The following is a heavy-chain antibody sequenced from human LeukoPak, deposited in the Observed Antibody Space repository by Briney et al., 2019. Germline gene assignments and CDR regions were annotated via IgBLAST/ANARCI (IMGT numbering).Heavy chain of an antibody. CDR1: GFTFSTYA. D-gene: IGHD3-22*01. V-gene: IGHV3-21*01. Sequence: GGSLRLSCAASGFTFSTYAMSWVRQTPGKGLEWVSSISSSSSYIYYADSVKGRFTTSRDNAKKSLYLQMNSLRAEDTAVYYCARDLGGYYYDSHRWGQGTLVTVSS. CDR3: ARDLGGYYYDSHR. CDR2: ISSSSSYI. J-gene: IGHJ4*02.